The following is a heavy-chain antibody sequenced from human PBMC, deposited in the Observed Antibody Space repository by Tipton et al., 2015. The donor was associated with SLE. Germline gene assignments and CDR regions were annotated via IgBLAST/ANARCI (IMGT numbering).Heavy chain of an antibody. D-gene: IGHD3-3*01. Sequence: TLSLTCIVSDDSVSSAYYWAWIRQPPGKGLQWIACIYRTGTTYVNPSLKSRVSMSMDTSKNQFSLQLSSVTAADTAVYYCARDILDFGVVNVRYFDYWGKGILITVSS. CDR3: ARDILDFGVVNVRYFDY. CDR2: IYRTGTT. CDR1: DDSVSSAYY. J-gene: IGHJ4*02. V-gene: IGHV4-38-2*02.